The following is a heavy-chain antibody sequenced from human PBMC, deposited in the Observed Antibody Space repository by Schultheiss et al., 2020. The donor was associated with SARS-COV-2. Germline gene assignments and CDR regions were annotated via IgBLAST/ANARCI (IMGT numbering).Heavy chain of an antibody. J-gene: IGHJ4*02. CDR2: ISGSGGST. CDR1: GFTFSSYG. Sequence: GGSLRLSCAASGFTFSSYGMHWVRQAPGKGLEWVSAISGSGGSTYYADSVKGRFTISRDNSKNTLYLQMNSLRAEDTAVYYCTRVCSGYYLSYFDYWGQGTLVTVSS. V-gene: IGHV3-23*01. D-gene: IGHD3-22*01. CDR3: TRVCSGYYLSYFDY.